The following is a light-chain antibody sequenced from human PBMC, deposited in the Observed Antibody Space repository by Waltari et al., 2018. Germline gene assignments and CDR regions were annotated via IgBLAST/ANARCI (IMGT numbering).Light chain of an antibody. CDR2: GGS. V-gene: IGKV3-20*01. Sequence: EIVLTQPPGTLSLSRGDRVTLSCRASQSVNANRVAWYHQRPGRTPTRLIHGGSSRAIGIPDRFSGSGSGTDFALTISRLEPEDSGIYYCQQYGTSTGTFGQGTKVEIK. CDR1: QSVNANR. J-gene: IGKJ1*01. CDR3: QQYGTSTGT.